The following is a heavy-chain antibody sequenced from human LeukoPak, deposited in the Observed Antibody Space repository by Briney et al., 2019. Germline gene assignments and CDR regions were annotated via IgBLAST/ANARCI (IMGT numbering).Heavy chain of an antibody. D-gene: IGHD3-10*01. CDR3: VKGAGDDCYFDL. CDR2: INWNGGSI. Sequence: GGSLRLPCAASGFTFSESAMDWVRQAPGGCLEWVSGINWNGGSIVYADSVRGRFTISRDNGKNSLYLQMNSLRAEDMALYYCVKGAGDDCYFDLWGRGTLVTVSS. CDR1: GFTFSESA. J-gene: IGHJ2*01. V-gene: IGHV3-9*03.